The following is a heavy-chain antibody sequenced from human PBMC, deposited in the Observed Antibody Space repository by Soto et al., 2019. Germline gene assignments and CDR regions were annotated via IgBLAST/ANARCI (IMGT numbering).Heavy chain of an antibody. J-gene: IGHJ6*03. Sequence: EVQLVESGGDLVQPGGSLRLSCAASGFTFSSYDMHWVRQAAGKGLEWVSAIGTAGDPYYTDSAKGRFTISRENAQNSLFLQMNSLRAGDTAVYYCARGSFGAGSFRAYMDVWGRGTTVTGSS. V-gene: IGHV3-13*05. CDR2: IGTAGDP. CDR3: ARGSFGAGSFRAYMDV. D-gene: IGHD3-10*01. CDR1: GFTFSSYD.